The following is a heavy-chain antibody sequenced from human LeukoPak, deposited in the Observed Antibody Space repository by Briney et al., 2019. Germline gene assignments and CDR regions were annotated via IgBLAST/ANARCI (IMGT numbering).Heavy chain of an antibody. Sequence: GESLKISCKGSGYSFTSYWIGWVRQMPGKGLEWMGIIYPGDSDTRYSPSFQGQVTISADKSISTAYLQWSSLKASDTAMYHCARVGPHCSSTRCGAFDIWGQGTMVTVSS. V-gene: IGHV5-51*01. CDR1: GYSFTSYW. CDR2: IYPGDSDT. CDR3: ARVGPHCSSTRCGAFDI. D-gene: IGHD2-2*01. J-gene: IGHJ3*02.